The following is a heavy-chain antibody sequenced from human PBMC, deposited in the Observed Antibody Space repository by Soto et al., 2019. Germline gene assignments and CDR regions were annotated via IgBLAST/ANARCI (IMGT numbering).Heavy chain of an antibody. D-gene: IGHD2-2*01. CDR2: ISAYNGNT. V-gene: IGHV1-18*01. CDR1: GYTFTSYG. Sequence: QVQPVQSGAEVKKPGASVKVSCKASGYTFTSYGISWVRQAPGQGLEWMGWISAYNGNTNYAQKLQGRVTMTTDTSTSTAYMELRSLRSDDTAVYYCARTEVPAAIFPPDWFDPWGQGTLVTVSS. CDR3: ARTEVPAAIFPPDWFDP. J-gene: IGHJ5*02.